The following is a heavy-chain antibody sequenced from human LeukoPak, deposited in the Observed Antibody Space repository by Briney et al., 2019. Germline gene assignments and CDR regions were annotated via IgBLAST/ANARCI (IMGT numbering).Heavy chain of an antibody. J-gene: IGHJ6*02. CDR2: ISYDGSNK. CDR3: AKESHEYYYYGMDV. CDR1: GFTFSSYG. Sequence: PGRSLRLSCAASGFTFSSYGMHWVRQAPGKGLEWVAVISYDGSNKYYADSVKGRFTISRDNSKNTLYLQMNSLRAEDTAVYYCAKESHEYYYYGMDVWGQGTTVTVSS. V-gene: IGHV3-30*18.